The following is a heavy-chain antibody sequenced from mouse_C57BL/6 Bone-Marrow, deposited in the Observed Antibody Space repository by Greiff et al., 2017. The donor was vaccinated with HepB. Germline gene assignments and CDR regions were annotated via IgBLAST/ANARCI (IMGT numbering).Heavy chain of an antibody. CDR1: GYSITSGYY. Sequence: VQLQQSGPGLVKPSQSLSLTCSVTGYSITSGYYWNWIRQFPGNKLEWMGYISYDGSNNYNPSLKNRISITRDTSKNQFFLKLNSVTTEDTATYYCARDRAVVGDYWGQGTSVTVSS. D-gene: IGHD1-1*01. V-gene: IGHV3-6*01. J-gene: IGHJ4*01. CDR2: ISYDGSN. CDR3: ARDRAVVGDY.